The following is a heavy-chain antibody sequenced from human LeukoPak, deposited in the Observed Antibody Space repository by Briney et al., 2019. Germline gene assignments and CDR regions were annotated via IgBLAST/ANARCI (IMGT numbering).Heavy chain of an antibody. Sequence: PSETLSLTCAVYGESFSGYFWSWIRQPPGEGLGWIGRIYTSGSTNYKPSLKSRVTMSVDTSKNQFSLKLSSVTAADTAVYYCARQETYYYDSSGYYQYFQHWGQGTLVTVSS. J-gene: IGHJ1*01. CDR1: GESFSGYF. V-gene: IGHV4-59*10. CDR3: ARQETYYYDSSGYYQYFQH. D-gene: IGHD3-22*01. CDR2: IYTSGST.